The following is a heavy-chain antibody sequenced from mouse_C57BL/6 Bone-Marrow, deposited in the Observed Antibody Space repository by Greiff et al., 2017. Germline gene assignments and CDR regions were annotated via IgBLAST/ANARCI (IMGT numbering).Heavy chain of an antibody. CDR2: IRSKSNNYAT. CDR1: GFSFNTYA. Sequence: EVQGVESGGGLVQPKGSLKLSCAASGFSFNTYAMNWVRQAPGKGLEWVARIRSKSNNYATYYADSVKDRFTISRDDSESMLYLQMNNLKTEDTAMYYCVRHRTGDYYGSPFAYWGQGTLVTVSA. CDR3: VRHRTGDYYGSPFAY. V-gene: IGHV10-1*01. D-gene: IGHD1-1*01. J-gene: IGHJ3*01.